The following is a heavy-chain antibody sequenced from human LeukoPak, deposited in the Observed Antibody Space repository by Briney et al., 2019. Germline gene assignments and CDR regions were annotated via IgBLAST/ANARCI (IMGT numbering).Heavy chain of an antibody. CDR2: XXHIGST. Sequence: SETLSLTCTISGGSISDYQWTWIRQPPGKGLXXXXXXXHIGSTNYRPXXXSRVXILLXTSKNQFSLRLRSVTAADTAVYYCAGELWKPPYYYYGMDVWGRGTTVTVSS. V-gene: IGHV4-59*01. CDR3: AGELWKPPYYYYGMDV. D-gene: IGHD3-16*01. CDR1: GGSISDYQ. J-gene: IGHJ6*02.